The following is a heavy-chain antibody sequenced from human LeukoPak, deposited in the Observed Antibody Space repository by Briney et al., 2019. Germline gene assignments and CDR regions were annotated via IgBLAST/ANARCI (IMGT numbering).Heavy chain of an antibody. CDR3: ARYFGSSGRTPGGIDI. D-gene: IGHD3-22*01. CDR1: GFTVSSNY. J-gene: IGHJ3*02. Sequence: GGSLRLSCAASGFTVSSNYMSWVRQAPGKGLEWVSIFHRGDTTYYTDSVKGRLTISRDNSKNTLYLQMNSLRAEDTAVYYCARYFGSSGRTPGGIDIWGQGTMVTVSS. V-gene: IGHV3-53*01. CDR2: FHRGDTT.